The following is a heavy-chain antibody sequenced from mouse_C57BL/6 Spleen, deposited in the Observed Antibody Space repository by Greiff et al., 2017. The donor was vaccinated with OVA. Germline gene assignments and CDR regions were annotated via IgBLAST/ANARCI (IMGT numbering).Heavy chain of an antibody. J-gene: IGHJ1*03. V-gene: IGHV5-17*01. CDR3: ARNYGSTWDFDV. CDR1: GFTFSDYG. Sequence: EVMLVESGGGLVKPGGSLKLSCAASGFTFSDYGMHWVRQAPEKGLEWVAYISSGSSTIYYADTVKGRFTISRDNAKNTLFLQMTSLRSEDTAMYYCARNYGSTWDFDVWGTGTTVTVSS. D-gene: IGHD1-1*01. CDR2: ISSGSSTI.